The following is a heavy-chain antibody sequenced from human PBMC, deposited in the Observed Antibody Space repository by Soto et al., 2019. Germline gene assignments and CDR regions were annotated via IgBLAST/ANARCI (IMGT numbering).Heavy chain of an antibody. D-gene: IGHD7-27*01. Sequence: GGSLRLSCAASGFTVSSNYMSWVRQAPGKGLEWVSVIYSGGSTYYADSVKGRFTISRDNSKNTLYLQMNSLRAEDTAVYYCAREQSGDYYYYGMDVWGQGTTVTVSS. CDR3: AREQSGDYYYYGMDV. CDR1: GFTVSSNY. CDR2: IYSGGST. J-gene: IGHJ6*02. V-gene: IGHV3-53*01.